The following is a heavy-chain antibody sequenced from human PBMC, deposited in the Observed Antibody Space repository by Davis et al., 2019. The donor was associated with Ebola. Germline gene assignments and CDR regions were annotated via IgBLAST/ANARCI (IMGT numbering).Heavy chain of an antibody. J-gene: IGHJ6*02. CDR1: GGSISSGDYY. Sequence: SCTVSGGSISSGDYYWSWIRQPPGKGLEWIGYIYYSGSTYYNPSLKSRVTISVDTSKNQFSLKLSSVTAADTAVYYCARELGAYGSGSEYYYYYGMDVWGQGTTVTVSS. CDR3: ARELGAYGSGSEYYYYYGMDV. CDR2: IYYSGST. V-gene: IGHV4-30-4*01. D-gene: IGHD3-10*01.